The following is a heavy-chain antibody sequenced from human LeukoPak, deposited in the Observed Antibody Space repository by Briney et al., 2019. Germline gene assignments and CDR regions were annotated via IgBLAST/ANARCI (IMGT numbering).Heavy chain of an antibody. Sequence: GRSLRLSCAAPGFTFTTYGMHWVRQAPGKGLEWVAVIWYDGSRKYYADSVKGRFTISRDNSKNTLYLQMSSLRAEDTAVYYCARAGIAGTTGGMDVWGKGTTVTVSS. J-gene: IGHJ6*04. D-gene: IGHD1-7*01. CDR3: ARAGIAGTTGGMDV. CDR1: GFTFTTYG. V-gene: IGHV3-33*01. CDR2: IWYDGSRK.